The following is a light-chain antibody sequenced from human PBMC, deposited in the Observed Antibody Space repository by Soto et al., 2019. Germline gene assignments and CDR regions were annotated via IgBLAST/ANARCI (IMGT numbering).Light chain of an antibody. CDR2: GAS. V-gene: IGKV3-15*01. CDR1: QSVSSR. CDR3: QQYANWLPFT. Sequence: EIVLTQSPATLSVSPGESATLSCRASQSVSSRLGWYQQRPGQAPRLLIYGASTRATGIPARFSGSGSGTEFTLTTSSLQSEDSAVYYCQQYANWLPFTFGQGTRLEIK. J-gene: IGKJ5*01.